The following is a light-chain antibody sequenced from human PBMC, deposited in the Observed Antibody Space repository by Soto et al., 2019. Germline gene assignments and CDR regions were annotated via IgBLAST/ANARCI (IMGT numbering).Light chain of an antibody. J-gene: IGLJ3*02. CDR2: EVT. CDR3: AAWDDSLNGWV. CDR1: SSDIGVYDY. V-gene: IGLV2-14*01. Sequence: QSALTQPASVSGSPGQSITISCTGTSSDIGVYDYVSWYQQHPGKAPKLIIYEVTNRPSGLSNRFSGSKSDNTASLTISGLQAEDEADYYCAAWDDSLNGWVFGGGTKLTVL.